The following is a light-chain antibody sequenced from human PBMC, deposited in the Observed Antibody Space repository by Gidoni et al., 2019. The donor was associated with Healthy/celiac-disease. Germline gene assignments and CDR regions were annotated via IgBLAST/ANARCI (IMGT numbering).Light chain of an antibody. J-gene: IGKJ4*01. CDR2: GAS. Sequence: GTLSLSPGERATLACRASQSVSSSYLAWYQQKPGQAPRLLIYGASSRATGIPDRFSGSGSGTDFTLTISRLEPEDFAVYYCQQYGSSVLTFGGXTRVEIK. V-gene: IGKV3-20*01. CDR3: QQYGSSVLT. CDR1: QSVSSSY.